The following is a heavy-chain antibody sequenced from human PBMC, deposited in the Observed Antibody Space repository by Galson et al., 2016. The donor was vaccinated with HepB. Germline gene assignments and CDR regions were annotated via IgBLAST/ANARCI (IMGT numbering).Heavy chain of an antibody. V-gene: IGHV4-34*01. J-gene: IGHJ3*02. CDR2: INHSGGT. Sequence: SETLSLTCAVYGGPSGAYYWNWIRQSPGKGLEWIGEINHSGGTNYNPSLKSRVTISADTSKNQFSLKLNSVTAADTAVYYCAIDYDQVAFDMWGQGTKVTVSS. CDR1: GGPSGAYY. CDR3: AIDYDQVAFDM. D-gene: IGHD3-16*01.